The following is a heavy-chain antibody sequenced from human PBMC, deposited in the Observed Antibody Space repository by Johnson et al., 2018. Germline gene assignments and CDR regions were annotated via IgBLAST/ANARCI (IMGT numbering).Heavy chain of an antibody. J-gene: IGHJ6*02. V-gene: IGHV3-33*01. CDR3: ARWRTRLYVMDV. CDR2: RWHDGSDK. Sequence: QVQLVQSGGGVVQPGRSLRLSCVASGFTFRDSGMHWVRQAPGTGLEWVAVRWHDGSDKKYEVSVKGRFTISRDNSKNTLYLQMNSLRAEDTAVYYCARWRTRLYVMDVWGQGTTVTVSS. CDR1: GFTFRDSG. D-gene: IGHD3-3*01.